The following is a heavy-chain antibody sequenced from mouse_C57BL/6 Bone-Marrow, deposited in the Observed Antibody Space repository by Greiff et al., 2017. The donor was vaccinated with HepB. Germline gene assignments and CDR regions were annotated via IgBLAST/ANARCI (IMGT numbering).Heavy chain of an antibody. Sequence: QAQLQQPGAELVKPGASVKLSCKASGYTFTSYWMHWVKQRPGQGLEWIGMIHPNSGSTNYNEKFKSKATLTVDKSSSTAYMQLSSLTSEDSAVYYCARWRDYDYDDGYAMDYWGQGTSVTVSS. D-gene: IGHD2-4*01. CDR3: ARWRDYDYDDGYAMDY. CDR1: GYTFTSYW. V-gene: IGHV1-64*01. CDR2: IHPNSGST. J-gene: IGHJ4*01.